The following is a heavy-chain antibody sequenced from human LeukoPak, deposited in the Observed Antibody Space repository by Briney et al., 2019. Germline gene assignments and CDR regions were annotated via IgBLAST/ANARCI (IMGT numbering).Heavy chain of an antibody. Sequence: ASVKVSCKASGYTFTSYGISWVRQAPGQGLEWMGWISAYNGNTNYAQKFQGRVTITTDESTSTAYMELSSLRSEDTAVYYCARVAAAGLPVDYWGQGTLVTVSS. V-gene: IGHV1-18*01. CDR1: GYTFTSYG. CDR3: ARVAAAGLPVDY. D-gene: IGHD6-13*01. CDR2: ISAYNGNT. J-gene: IGHJ4*02.